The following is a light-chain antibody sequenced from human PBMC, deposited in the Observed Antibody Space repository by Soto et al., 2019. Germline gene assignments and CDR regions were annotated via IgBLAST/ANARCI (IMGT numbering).Light chain of an antibody. J-gene: IGKJ1*01. CDR1: QTIDSW. CDR2: KAS. V-gene: IGKV1-5*03. CDR3: QEYNSYWT. Sequence: DIQMTQSPSTLSASVGDRVTITCRASQTIDSWLAWYQQRPGKPPNLLIYKASTLASGVPSRFSGSGSGTEFTLTISSLQPDDFGTYYCQEYNSYWTCGQGTKVDIK.